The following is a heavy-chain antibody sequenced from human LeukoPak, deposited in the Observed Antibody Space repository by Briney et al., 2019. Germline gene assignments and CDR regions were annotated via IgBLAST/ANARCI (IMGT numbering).Heavy chain of an antibody. CDR3: ARRGYCSSTSCYDY. CDR1: GYTFTGYY. J-gene: IGHJ4*02. V-gene: IGHV1-2*02. D-gene: IGHD2-2*01. CDR2: INPNSGGT. Sequence: ASVKVSCKASGYTFTGYYMHWLRQAPGQGLEWMGWINPNSGGTDYAQKFQGRVTMTRDTSISTAYVELSRLRSDDTAVYYCARRGYCSSTSCYDYWGQGTLVTVSS.